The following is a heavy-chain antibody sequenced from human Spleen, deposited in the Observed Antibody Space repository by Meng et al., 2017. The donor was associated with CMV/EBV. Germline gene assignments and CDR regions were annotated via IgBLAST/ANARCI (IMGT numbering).Heavy chain of an antibody. V-gene: IGHV3-74*01. J-gene: IGHJ4*02. CDR2: IKGDGSAI. Sequence: GESLKISCAASGFTFSDYWMHWVRQALGKGLVWVSRIKGDGSAISYADFVKGRFTISRDNAKNTLYLEMNSLRAEDTAVYYCTRKSAARGANDYWGQGTLVTVSS. CDR3: TRKSAARGANDY. D-gene: IGHD3-10*01. CDR1: GFTFSDYW.